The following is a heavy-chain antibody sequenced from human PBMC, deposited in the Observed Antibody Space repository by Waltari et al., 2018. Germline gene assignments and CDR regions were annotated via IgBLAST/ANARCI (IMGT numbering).Heavy chain of an antibody. CDR1: GSTSCSSA. D-gene: IGHD3-10*01. J-gene: IGHJ6*03. V-gene: IGHV1-69*14. Sequence: VQLVQSEAEVKKPGSSVKLSCKASGSTSCSSAISWVRQAPGQGLEWRGGSIPIFGTANYAQNFQGRVTITADKSTSTAYMELSSLRSEDTAVYYCARGLVTMVRGVNYYYMDVWGKGTTVTVSS. CDR2: SIPIFGTA. CDR3: ARGLVTMVRGVNYYYMDV.